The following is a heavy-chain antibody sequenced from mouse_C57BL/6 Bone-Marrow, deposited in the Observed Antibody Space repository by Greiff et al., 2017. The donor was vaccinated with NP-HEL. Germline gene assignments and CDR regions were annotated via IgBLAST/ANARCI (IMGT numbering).Heavy chain of an antibody. CDR3: ARPPRPITTVVARRYCDV. Sequence: EVQLQESGGGLVKPGGSLKLSCAASGFTFSDYGMHWVRQAPEKGLEWVAYISSGSSTIYYADTVKGRFTISRDNAKNTLFLQMTSLRSEDTAMYYCARPPRPITTVVARRYCDVWGTGTTVTVSS. D-gene: IGHD1-1*01. J-gene: IGHJ1*03. CDR1: GFTFSDYG. V-gene: IGHV5-17*01. CDR2: ISSGSSTI.